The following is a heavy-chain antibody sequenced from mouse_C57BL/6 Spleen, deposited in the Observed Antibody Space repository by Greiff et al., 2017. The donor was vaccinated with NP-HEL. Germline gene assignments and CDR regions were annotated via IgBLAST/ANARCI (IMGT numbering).Heavy chain of an antibody. J-gene: IGHJ3*01. CDR1: GYTFTSYW. CDR2: IYPGSGST. Sequence: QVQLQQSGAELVKPGASVKMSCKASGYTFTSYWITWVKQRPGQGLEWIGDIYPGSGSTNYNEKFKSKATLTVDTSSSTAYMQLSSLTSEDSAVYYCARGGRVPAWLAYWGQGTLVTVSA. V-gene: IGHV1-55*01. CDR3: ARGGRVPAWLAY.